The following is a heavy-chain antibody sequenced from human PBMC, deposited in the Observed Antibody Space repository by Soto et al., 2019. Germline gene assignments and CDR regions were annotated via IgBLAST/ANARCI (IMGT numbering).Heavy chain of an antibody. V-gene: IGHV3-48*02. D-gene: IGHD2-21*02. Sequence: EVQLVESGGGLVQPGGSLRLSCAASGFTFSNSTMTWVRQAPGKGLEWLSYIDTGGTTMYYADSVKGRFTISRDNAKNSLYLQMDSLRDEDTAGYCCAVYGRGNCYYAFDIWGQGTMVTVSS. CDR2: IDTGGTTM. CDR3: AVYGRGNCYYAFDI. J-gene: IGHJ3*02. CDR1: GFTFSNST.